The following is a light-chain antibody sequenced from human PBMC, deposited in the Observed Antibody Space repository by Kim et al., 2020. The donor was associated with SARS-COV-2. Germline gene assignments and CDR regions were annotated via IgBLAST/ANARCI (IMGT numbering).Light chain of an antibody. Sequence: DIQMTQSPSTLSASVGDRVTITCRASQSVSIWLAWFQQKPGKAPKPLIYKASDLESGVPSRFSGSGSGTEFTLTINSLHPDDFATYYCQQYQSYPLTFGQGTKLEI. J-gene: IGKJ2*01. CDR1: QSVSIW. V-gene: IGKV1-5*03. CDR3: QQYQSYPLT. CDR2: KAS.